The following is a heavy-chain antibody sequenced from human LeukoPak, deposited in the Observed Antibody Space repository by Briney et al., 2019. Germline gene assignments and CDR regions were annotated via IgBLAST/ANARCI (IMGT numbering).Heavy chain of an antibody. CDR1: GFTFSSYA. Sequence: GGSLRLSCAAPGFTFSSYAMSWVRQAPGKGLEWVSAISGSGGSTYYADSVKGRFTISRDNSKNTLYLQMNSLRAEDTAVYYCAKDSSGWFGPDYYYYYGMDVWGQGTTVTVSS. CDR2: ISGSGGST. J-gene: IGHJ6*02. V-gene: IGHV3-23*01. D-gene: IGHD6-19*01. CDR3: AKDSSGWFGPDYYYYYGMDV.